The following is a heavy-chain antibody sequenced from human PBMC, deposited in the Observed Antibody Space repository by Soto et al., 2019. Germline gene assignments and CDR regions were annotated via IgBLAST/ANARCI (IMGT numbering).Heavy chain of an antibody. Sequence: GESLKISCKGSGYSFTSYWIGWVRQMPGKGLEWMGIIYPGDSDTRYSPSFQGQVTISADKSISTAYLQWSSLKASDTAMYYCARFPGLRFLYYYGMDVWGQGTTVTVSS. CDR3: ARFPGLRFLYYYGMDV. J-gene: IGHJ6*02. CDR1: GYSFTSYW. CDR2: IYPGDSDT. V-gene: IGHV5-51*01. D-gene: IGHD3-3*01.